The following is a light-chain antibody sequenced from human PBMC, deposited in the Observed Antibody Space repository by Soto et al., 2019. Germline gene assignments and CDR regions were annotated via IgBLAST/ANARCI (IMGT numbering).Light chain of an antibody. CDR2: AVS. CDR1: SSDVGLYDY. CDR3: RSYKSDSSYV. Sequence: PASVSGSPGQSVPISCTGISSDVGLYDYVSWYQQHPGKAPQLMIYAVSNRPSGVSNRFSASKSGNTASLFISGLQAEDEADYYCRSYKSDSSYVFGSGTKVTVL. V-gene: IGLV2-14*01. J-gene: IGLJ1*01.